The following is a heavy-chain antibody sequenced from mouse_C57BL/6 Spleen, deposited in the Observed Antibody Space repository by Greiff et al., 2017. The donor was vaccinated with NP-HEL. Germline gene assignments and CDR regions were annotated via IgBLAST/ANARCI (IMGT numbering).Heavy chain of an antibody. D-gene: IGHD1-1*01. J-gene: IGHJ4*01. Sequence: QVQLQQSGAELMKPGASVKLSCKATGYTFTGYWIEWVKQRPGHGLEWIGEILPGSGSTNYNEKFKGKATFTADTSSNTAYMQLSSLTTEDSAIYYCARGMEDYYGSSYAMDYWGQGTSVTVSS. CDR1: GYTFTGYW. CDR2: ILPGSGST. V-gene: IGHV1-9*01. CDR3: ARGMEDYYGSSYAMDY.